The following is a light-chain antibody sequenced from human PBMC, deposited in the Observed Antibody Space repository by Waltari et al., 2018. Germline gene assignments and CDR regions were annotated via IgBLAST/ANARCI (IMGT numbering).Light chain of an antibody. Sequence: DIQMTQSPSTVSASVGVRVTITCRASRSMSSWLAWYQQKPGKAPKLLIHKASTLESGVPSRFSGSGSGTEFTLTISSLQPDDFATYYCQQYRTFGQGTKVEIK. V-gene: IGKV1-5*03. CDR3: QQYRT. CDR2: KAS. CDR1: RSMSSW. J-gene: IGKJ1*01.